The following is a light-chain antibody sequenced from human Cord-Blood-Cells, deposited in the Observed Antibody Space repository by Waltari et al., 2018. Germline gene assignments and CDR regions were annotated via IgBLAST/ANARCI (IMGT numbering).Light chain of an antibody. Sequence: QSALPQPPSASGSPGQSVTISCTGTSSDVGGYTYVSWYQQHPGKAPKLMIYDVSKRPSGVPDRFSGSKSGNTASLTVSGLQAEDEADYYCSSYAGSNNLRVFGGGTKLTVL. V-gene: IGLV2-8*01. CDR1: SSDVGGYTY. CDR2: DVS. J-gene: IGLJ3*02. CDR3: SSYAGSNNLRV.